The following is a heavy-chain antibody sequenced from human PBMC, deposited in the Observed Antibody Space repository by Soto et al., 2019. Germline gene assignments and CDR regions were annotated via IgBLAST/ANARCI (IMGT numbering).Heavy chain of an antibody. V-gene: IGHV1-18*01. Sequence: QVQLVQSGGEVKKPGASVKVSCKTSGYSFTTYGISWVRQAPGQGLEWMGWISAYNGNTNYAQKLQDRVTMTTDTSTSTGYMELCSLSSDDTAVYYCEREGPAPYYYYGMDGWGQGSTVTVSS. J-gene: IGHJ6*02. CDR3: EREGPAPYYYYGMDG. CDR1: GYSFTTYG. CDR2: ISAYNGNT.